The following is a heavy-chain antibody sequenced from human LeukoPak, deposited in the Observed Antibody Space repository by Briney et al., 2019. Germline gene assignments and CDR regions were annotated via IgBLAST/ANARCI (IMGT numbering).Heavy chain of an antibody. CDR2: LSYDGSNE. Sequence: GGSLRLSCAASGFPFSSSGMHWVRQAPGKGLEWVAVLSYDGSNEYYADSVKGRFTISRDNSKNTLYLQMNSLRVEDTAVYYCAGSWFYRDYFEYWGQGTLVTVSS. J-gene: IGHJ4*02. D-gene: IGHD3-10*01. V-gene: IGHV3-30*03. CDR3: AGSWFYRDYFEY. CDR1: GFPFSSSG.